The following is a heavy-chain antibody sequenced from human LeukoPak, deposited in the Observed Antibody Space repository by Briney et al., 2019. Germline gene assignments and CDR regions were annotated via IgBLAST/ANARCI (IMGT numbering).Heavy chain of an antibody. CDR3: ARGVVGATTGPPRFDY. Sequence: SETLSLTCTVSGASINSHHWSWIRQPPGKGLEWVGYYNPSLKSRVIISVDRSKNQFSLQLSPVTAADTAVYYCARGVVGATTGPPRFDYWGQGTLVTVSS. CDR1: GASINSHH. J-gene: IGHJ4*02. D-gene: IGHD1-26*01. V-gene: IGHV4-59*11.